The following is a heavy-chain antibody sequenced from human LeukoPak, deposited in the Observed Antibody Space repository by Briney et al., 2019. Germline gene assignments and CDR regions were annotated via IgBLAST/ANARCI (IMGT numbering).Heavy chain of an antibody. V-gene: IGHV3-21*01. J-gene: IGHJ1*01. CDR1: GFTFSDYF. CDR2: ISGSSRHI. Sequence: PGGSLRLSCAASGFTFSDYFMNWVRQAPGKGLEYVSSISGSSRHIYYADSVKGRFTISRDNTKSSLYLQMNSLRVEDMAVYYCARGYCGGDCYGDWGQGTLVTVSS. CDR3: ARGYCGGDCYGD. D-gene: IGHD2-21*02.